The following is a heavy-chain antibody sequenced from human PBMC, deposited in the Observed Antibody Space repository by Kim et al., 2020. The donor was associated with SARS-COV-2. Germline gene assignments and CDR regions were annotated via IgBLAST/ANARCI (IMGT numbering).Heavy chain of an antibody. D-gene: IGHD3-22*01. CDR2: IIPIFGTA. CDR1: GGTFSSYA. V-gene: IGHV1-69*13. J-gene: IGHJ3*02. Sequence: SVKVSCKASGGTFSSYAISWVRQAPGQGLEWMGGIIPIFGTANYAQKFQGRVTITADESTSTAYMELSSLRSEDTAVYYCARCGEYYDYYDSSGPYAFDIWGQGTLVTVSS. CDR3: ARCGEYYDYYDSSGPYAFDI.